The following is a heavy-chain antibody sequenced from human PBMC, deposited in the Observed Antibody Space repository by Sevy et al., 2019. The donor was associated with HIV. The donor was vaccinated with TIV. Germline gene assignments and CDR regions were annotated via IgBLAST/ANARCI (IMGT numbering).Heavy chain of an antibody. J-gene: IGHJ6*02. D-gene: IGHD3-22*01. V-gene: IGHV3-53*01. CDR2: IYSGANT. CDR1: GFNVSSNY. CDR3: ARDRITYYYDSSGYYTSGYGMDV. Sequence: GGSLRLSCAASGFNVSSNYMNWIRQAPGKGLEWVSVIYSGANTYYADSVKGRFTISRDTSKNTLYLQMNSLRAEDTAVYYCARDRITYYYDSSGYYTSGYGMDVWGQGTLVTVSS.